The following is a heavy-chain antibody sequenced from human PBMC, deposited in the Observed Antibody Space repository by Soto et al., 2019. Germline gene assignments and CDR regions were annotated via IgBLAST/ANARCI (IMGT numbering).Heavy chain of an antibody. D-gene: IGHD2-15*01. CDR1: GFTFSSYG. V-gene: IGHV3-30*18. J-gene: IGHJ4*02. Sequence: GGSLRLSCAASGFTFSSYGMHWVRQAPGKGLEWVAVISYDGSNKYYADSVKGRFTISRDNSKNTLYLQMNSLRAEDTAVYYCAKEGPIREILVVGKGRVSYFDYCGQRTLVPVSS. CDR3: AKEGPIREILVVGKGRVSYFDY. CDR2: ISYDGSNK.